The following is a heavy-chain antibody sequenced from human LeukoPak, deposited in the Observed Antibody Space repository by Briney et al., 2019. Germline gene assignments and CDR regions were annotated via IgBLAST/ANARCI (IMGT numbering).Heavy chain of an antibody. J-gene: IGHJ4*02. CDR2: MNPNSGNT. CDR1: GYTFTSYD. D-gene: IGHD5-24*01. CDR3: ARETDGSSRTDY. V-gene: IGHV1-8*02. Sequence: ASVKVSCKASGYTFTSYDINWVRQATGQGLEWMGWMNPNSGNTGYAQKFQGRVTMTEDTSTDTAYMELSSLRSEDTAVYYCARETDGSSRTDYWGQGTLVTVSS.